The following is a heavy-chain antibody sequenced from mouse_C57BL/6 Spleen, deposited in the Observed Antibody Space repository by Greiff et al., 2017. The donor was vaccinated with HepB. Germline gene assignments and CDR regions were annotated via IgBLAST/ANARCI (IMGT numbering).Heavy chain of an antibody. Sequence: EVQWVESGGGLVKPGGSLKLSCAASGFTFSSYTMSWVRQTPEKRLEWVATISGGGGNTYYPDSVKGRFTISRDKAKNTLYLQMSSLRSEDTALYYGARHDDYDGGYFDVWGTGTTVTVSS. CDR1: GFTFSSYT. CDR2: ISGGGGNT. J-gene: IGHJ1*03. CDR3: ARHDDYDGGYFDV. D-gene: IGHD2-4*01. V-gene: IGHV5-9*01.